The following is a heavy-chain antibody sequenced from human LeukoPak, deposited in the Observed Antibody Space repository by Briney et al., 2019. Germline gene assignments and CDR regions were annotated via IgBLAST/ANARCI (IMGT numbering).Heavy chain of an antibody. V-gene: IGHV3-21*01. J-gene: IGHJ4*02. CDR3: ARDGDDSSGYYQFYFDY. CDR2: ISSSSSYI. D-gene: IGHD3-22*01. Sequence: GGSLRLSCAASGFTFSRYSMTWVRQAPGKGLEWVSSISSSSSYIYYADSVKGRFSISRDNAKNSLYLQMNSLRAEDTAVYYCARDGDDSSGYYQFYFDYWGQGTLVTVSS. CDR1: GFTFSRYS.